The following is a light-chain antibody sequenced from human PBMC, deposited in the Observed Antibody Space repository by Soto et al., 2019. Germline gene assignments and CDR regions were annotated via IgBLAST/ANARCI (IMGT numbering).Light chain of an antibody. CDR1: QSIDTH. Sequence: DIQMTQSPSSLSASVGDRVTITCRASQSIDTHLVWYQQKPATAPKILIYVASSLESGVPSRFSGSGFGTDFTLTINHLQPEDFATYYCQQSYTYVRTFGQGTKVQIK. J-gene: IGKJ2*01. V-gene: IGKV1-39*01. CDR2: VAS. CDR3: QQSYTYVRT.